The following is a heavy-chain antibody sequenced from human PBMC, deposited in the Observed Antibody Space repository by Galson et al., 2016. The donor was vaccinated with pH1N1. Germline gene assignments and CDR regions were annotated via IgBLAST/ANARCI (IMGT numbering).Heavy chain of an antibody. V-gene: IGHV1-2*02. CDR1: GYTFTGYY. D-gene: IGHD5-12*01. Sequence: SVKVSCKASGYTFTGYYMHWVRQAPGQGLEWMGWINPNSGGRNYAQKFQGRVTMTRDTSISTAYMELNSLRSDDTAVYYCARVPYYSGSEWFDTWGQGTLVSVSS. J-gene: IGHJ5*02. CDR2: INPNSGGR. CDR3: ARVPYYSGSEWFDT.